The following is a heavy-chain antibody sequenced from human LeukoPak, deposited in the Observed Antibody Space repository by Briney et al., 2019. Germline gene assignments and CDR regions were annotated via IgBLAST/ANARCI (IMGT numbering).Heavy chain of an antibody. CDR3: ARGSFGGSGTPFDY. CDR2: IIPIFGTA. J-gene: IGHJ4*02. CDR1: GGTFSSYA. D-gene: IGHD3-10*01. Sequence: SVKVSCKASGGTFSSYAISWVRQAPGQGLEWMGGIIPIFGTANYAQKFQGRVTMTRDMSTSTVYMDLNSLRSEDTAIYYCARGSFGGSGTPFDYWGQGTLVTVSS. V-gene: IGHV1-69*05.